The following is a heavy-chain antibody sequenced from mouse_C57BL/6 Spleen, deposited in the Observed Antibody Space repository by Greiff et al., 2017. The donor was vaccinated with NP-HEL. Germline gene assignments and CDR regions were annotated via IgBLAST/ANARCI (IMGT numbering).Heavy chain of an antibody. Sequence: EVQLQQSGGDLVKPGGSLKLSCAASGFTFSSYGMSWVRQTPDKRLEWVATISSGGSYTYYPDSVKGRFTISRDNAKNTLYLQMSSLKSEDTAMYYCAGNYYGSSYAWFAYWGQGTLVTVSA. CDR3: AGNYYGSSYAWFAY. D-gene: IGHD1-1*01. CDR1: GFTFSSYG. J-gene: IGHJ3*01. CDR2: ISSGGSYT. V-gene: IGHV5-6*01.